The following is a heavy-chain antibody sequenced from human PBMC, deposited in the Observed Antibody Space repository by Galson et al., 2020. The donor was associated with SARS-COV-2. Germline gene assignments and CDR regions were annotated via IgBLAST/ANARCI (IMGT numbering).Heavy chain of an antibody. J-gene: IGHJ4*02. CDR1: GYKFTTYW. CDR3: AGLDGRGGYESRPFDC. CDR2: IYVDDSDT. V-gene: IGHV5-51*01. D-gene: IGHD5-12*01. Sequence: GESLKISCKGFGYKFTTYWIAWVRQMPGQGLEWMGIIYVDDSDTRYSPSFQGQVTISADKSISTAYLQWNSLKTSDTATYYCAGLDGRGGYESRPFDCWGQGTLVTASS.